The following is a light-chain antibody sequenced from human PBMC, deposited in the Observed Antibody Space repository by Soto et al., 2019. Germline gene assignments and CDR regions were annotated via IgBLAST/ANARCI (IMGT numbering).Light chain of an antibody. V-gene: IGKV1-27*01. CDR3: QKYYSVPFT. J-gene: IGKJ3*01. Sequence: DIQMTQSPSSLSASAGDKVTITCRASQGIRTNLAWYQQKPGKVPTLMIYAASTLQSGVPSRFSGSGSGTDFTLTISSLQPEDVATYYCQKYYSVPFTFGPGTKVEIK. CDR1: QGIRTN. CDR2: AAS.